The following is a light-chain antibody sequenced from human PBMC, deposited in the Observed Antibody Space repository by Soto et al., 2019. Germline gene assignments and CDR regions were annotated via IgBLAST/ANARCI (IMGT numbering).Light chain of an antibody. CDR1: QSVSSSY. CDR2: GAC. CDR3: QQYGSSPPFT. V-gene: IGKV3-20*01. J-gene: IGKJ3*01. Sequence: EIVLTQSPGTLSLSPGERATLSCRASQSVSSSYLAWYQQKPGQAPRLLIYGACSRATGIPDRFSGSGYGTDFTLTVSRLEPEDFAVYYCQQYGSSPPFTFGPGTKVDIK.